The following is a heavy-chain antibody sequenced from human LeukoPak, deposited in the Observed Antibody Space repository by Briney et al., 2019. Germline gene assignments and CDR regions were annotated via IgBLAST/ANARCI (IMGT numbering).Heavy chain of an antibody. J-gene: IGHJ5*02. V-gene: IGHV1-2*02. CDR2: INPNSGGT. CDR3: ARAEGFKRITMVRGVIVQEKANWFDP. D-gene: IGHD3-10*01. CDR1: GYTFTGYY. Sequence: GASVKVSCKASGYTFTGYYMHWVRQAPGQGLEWMGWINPNSGGTNYAQKFQGRVTMTRDTSISTAYMELSSLRSEDTAVYYCARAEGFKRITMVRGVIVQEKANWFDPWGQGTLVTVSS.